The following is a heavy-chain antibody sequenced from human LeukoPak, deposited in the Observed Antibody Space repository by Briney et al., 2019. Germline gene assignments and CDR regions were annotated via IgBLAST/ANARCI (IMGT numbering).Heavy chain of an antibody. CDR2: IYYTGST. J-gene: IGHJ4*02. Sequence: PSETLSLTCTVSGDSIDSYYWSWIRQPPGQQLEWIGYIYYTGSTNYSPSLKSRATISVDTSKNQFSLKVSSVTAADTAVYYCARHRYGDVYYFDFWGQGTLVTVSS. CDR1: GDSIDSYY. D-gene: IGHD3-16*01. V-gene: IGHV4-59*08. CDR3: ARHRYGDVYYFDF.